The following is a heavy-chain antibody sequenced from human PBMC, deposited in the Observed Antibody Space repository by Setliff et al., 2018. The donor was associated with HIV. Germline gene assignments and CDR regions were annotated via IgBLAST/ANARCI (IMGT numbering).Heavy chain of an antibody. Sequence: GASVMVSCKASGDNFNSHSISWVRQAPGQGLEWMGGIVPIFGTPNYAQKFKGRLTITADESTSTVYMELSSLRSEDTAVYFCARDSRDIVVVIAPEPEPYYYYGMDVWGEGTTVTVSS. D-gene: IGHD2-15*01. J-gene: IGHJ6*04. V-gene: IGHV1-69*13. CDR1: GDNFNSHS. CDR2: IVPIFGTP. CDR3: ARDSRDIVVVIAPEPEPYYYYGMDV.